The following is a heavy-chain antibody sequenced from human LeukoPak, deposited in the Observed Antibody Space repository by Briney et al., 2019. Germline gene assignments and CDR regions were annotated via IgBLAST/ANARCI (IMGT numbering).Heavy chain of an antibody. Sequence: SETLSLTCTVSGGSISSNNYYWGWIRQPPGKGLEFVGSIFYSGNTYYNPCLKSRVTISVDTSKNQFSLNLNSVSAADTAIYYCARHTYGSGSKYWGQGTLVTVSS. V-gene: IGHV4-39*01. J-gene: IGHJ4*02. CDR3: ARHTYGSGSKY. CDR1: GGSISSNNYY. CDR2: IFYSGNT. D-gene: IGHD3-10*01.